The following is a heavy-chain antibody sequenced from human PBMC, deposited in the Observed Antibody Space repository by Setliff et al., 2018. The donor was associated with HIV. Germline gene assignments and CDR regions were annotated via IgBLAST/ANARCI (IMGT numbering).Heavy chain of an antibody. CDR1: GYIFTSYW. V-gene: IGHV5-51*01. CDR2: IYPADSDT. CDR3: ARLPGTWLQSLWERAPYYFDY. D-gene: IGHD5-12*01. J-gene: IGHJ4*02. Sequence: GESLKISCKGSGYIFTSYWIAWVRQMPGKGLEWMGIIYPADSDTRYSPSLQGQVTISADKSISTAFLQWNSLRASDTAMYYCARLPGTWLQSLWERAPYYFDYWGPGTLVTVSS.